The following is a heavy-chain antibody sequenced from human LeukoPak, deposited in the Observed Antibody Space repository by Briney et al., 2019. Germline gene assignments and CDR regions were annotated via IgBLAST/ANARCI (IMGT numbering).Heavy chain of an antibody. V-gene: IGHV3-30*10. D-gene: IGHD2-8*02. CDR1: GFSFSSYA. J-gene: IGHJ4*02. CDR3: ASEIIGTENLDY. Sequence: GGSLRLSCAASGFSFSSYAMHWVRQAPGMGPELVSVFSHDGSTKYYTDSVRGRFTISRGNSKNTFFLQLNGLRTGDTAVYYCASEIIGTENLDYWGQGTPVTVSS. CDR2: FSHDGSTK.